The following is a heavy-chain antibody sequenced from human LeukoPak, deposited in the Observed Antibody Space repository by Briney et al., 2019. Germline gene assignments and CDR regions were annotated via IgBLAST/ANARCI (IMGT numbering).Heavy chain of an antibody. CDR1: GYTFTSYY. CDR3: ARSIRWRAFGFDP. J-gene: IGHJ5*02. V-gene: IGHV1-46*01. CDR2: INPSGGST. D-gene: IGHD3-16*01. Sequence: ASVKVSCKASGYTFTSYYMHWVRQAPGQGLEWMGIINPSGGSTSYAQKFQGRVTMTRDMSTSTVYMELSSLRSEDTAVYYCARSIRWRAFGFDPWGQGPLVTVSS.